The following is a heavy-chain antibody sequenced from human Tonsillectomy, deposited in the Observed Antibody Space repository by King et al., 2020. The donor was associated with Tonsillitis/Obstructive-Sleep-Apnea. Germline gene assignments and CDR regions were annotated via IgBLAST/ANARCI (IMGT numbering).Heavy chain of an antibody. Sequence: QLQESGPGLVKPSETLSLTCTVSGGSISSSSYYWGWIRQPPGKGLEWIGSIYYSGSTYYNPSLKSRVTISVDTSKNQFSLKLSSVTAADTAVYYCASSYYYDSSGYYYGWFDPWGQGTLVTVSS. CDR3: ASSYYYDSSGYYYGWFDP. CDR2: IYYSGST. V-gene: IGHV4-39*01. J-gene: IGHJ5*02. D-gene: IGHD3-22*01. CDR1: GGSISSSSYY.